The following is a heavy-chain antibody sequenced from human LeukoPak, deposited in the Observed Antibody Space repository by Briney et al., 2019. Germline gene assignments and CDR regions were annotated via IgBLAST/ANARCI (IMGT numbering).Heavy chain of an antibody. D-gene: IGHD4-17*01. Sequence: ASADPPFHASCFHFSTHWFWWGGPAPGKGVGGMGGVSGYNGDTNYAERFQGRVTMTTDTSTTTAYMELRSLTSDDTAVYYCVRDLRSVRYGDYDYWGQGTLVTVSS. V-gene: IGHV1-18*01. CDR1: CFHFSTHW. J-gene: IGHJ4*02. CDR2: VSGYNGDT. CDR3: VRDLRSVRYGDYDY.